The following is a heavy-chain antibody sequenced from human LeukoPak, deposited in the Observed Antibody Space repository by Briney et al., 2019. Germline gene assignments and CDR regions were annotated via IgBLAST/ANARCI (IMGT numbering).Heavy chain of an antibody. Sequence: GASVKVSCKASGYTFTSSGISWVRQAPGQGLEWMGWISAYNGHTNYAQTFQGRVTMTTDTSTSTAYMELSSLRSEDTAVYYCARAISSGWYWDAFDIWGQGTMVTVS. CDR1: GYTFTSSG. CDR2: ISAYNGHT. V-gene: IGHV1-18*01. CDR3: ARAISSGWYWDAFDI. J-gene: IGHJ3*02. D-gene: IGHD6-19*01.